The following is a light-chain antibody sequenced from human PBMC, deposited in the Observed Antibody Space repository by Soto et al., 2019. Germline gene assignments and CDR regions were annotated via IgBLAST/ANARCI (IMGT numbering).Light chain of an antibody. J-gene: IGKJ5*01. Sequence: DIQLTQSPSSLSASVGDRVTITCRASQTITTYLSWVQQKPGKAPKLLVYGASSLQSGVTSRFSGSGSGTEFTLTINSLQSEDFATYYCQESYTTPITFGQGTRLEIK. CDR2: GAS. V-gene: IGKV1-39*01. CDR1: QTITTY. CDR3: QESYTTPIT.